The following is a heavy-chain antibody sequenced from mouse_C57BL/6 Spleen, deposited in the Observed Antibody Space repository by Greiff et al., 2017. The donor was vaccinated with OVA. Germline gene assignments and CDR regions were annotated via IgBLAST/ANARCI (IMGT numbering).Heavy chain of an antibody. J-gene: IGHJ2*01. CDR2: ISGGGGNT. CDR3: AIQKAITTVVADYFDY. Sequence: EVQGVESGGGLVKPGGSLKLSCAASGFTFSSYTMSWVRQTPEKRLEWVATISGGGGNTNYPDSVKGRFTIARDNAKNSLYMQMSSLQSENTALYYCAIQKAITTVVADYFDYWGQGTTLTVSS. V-gene: IGHV5-9*01. D-gene: IGHD1-1*01. CDR1: GFTFSSYT.